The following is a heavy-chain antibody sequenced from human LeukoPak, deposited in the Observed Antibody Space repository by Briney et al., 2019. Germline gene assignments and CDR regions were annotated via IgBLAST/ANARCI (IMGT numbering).Heavy chain of an antibody. Sequence: SETLSLTCAVSGYSISSGYYWGWIRPPPGKGLEWIGSIYHSESTYYNPSLKSRVTISVDTSKNQFSLKLSSVTAADTAVYYCARSVAKTLGYCSSTSCYGLHAFDIWGQGTMVTVSS. D-gene: IGHD2-2*01. CDR3: ARSVAKTLGYCSSTSCYGLHAFDI. J-gene: IGHJ3*02. CDR2: IYHSEST. CDR1: GYSISSGYY. V-gene: IGHV4-38-2*01.